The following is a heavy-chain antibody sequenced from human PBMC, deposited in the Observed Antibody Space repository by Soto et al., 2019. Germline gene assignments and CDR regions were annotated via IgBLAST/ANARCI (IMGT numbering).Heavy chain of an antibody. CDR3: ARGTQVGVVVITPNWFDP. D-gene: IGHD3-22*01. CDR2: IYYSGST. V-gene: IGHV4-31*03. Sequence: QVQLQESGPGLVKPSQTLSLTCTVSGGSISSGGYYWSWIRQHPGKGLEWIGYIYYSGSTYYNPSIKSRVTISVDTSKNQFSLKLSSVTAADTAVYYCARGTQVGVVVITPNWFDPWGQGTLVTVSS. J-gene: IGHJ5*02. CDR1: GGSISSGGYY.